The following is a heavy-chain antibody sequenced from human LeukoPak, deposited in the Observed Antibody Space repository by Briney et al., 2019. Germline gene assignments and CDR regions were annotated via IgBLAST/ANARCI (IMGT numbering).Heavy chain of an antibody. D-gene: IGHD3-3*01. Sequence: GAAVTVSFKLSGYTVIELSMHWVRQVPGKGLEWMGGFDPEDGETKYAQKFQGRVTMTEDTSTDTAYMELSRLTSEDTAVYYCATHTISGVVTYASLIWGRGTLVTVSS. V-gene: IGHV1-24*01. CDR3: ATHTISGVVTYASLI. CDR1: GYTVIELS. CDR2: FDPEDGET. J-gene: IGHJ3*02.